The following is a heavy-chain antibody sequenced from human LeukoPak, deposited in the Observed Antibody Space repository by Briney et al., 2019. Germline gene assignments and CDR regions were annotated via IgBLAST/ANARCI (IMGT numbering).Heavy chain of an antibody. J-gene: IGHJ6*02. CDR2: LDPADGET. CDR3: ATDAYNLESGAYYYCGMDV. V-gene: IGHV1-24*01. CDR1: GYTLTQLSLS. Sequence: GASVKVSCKVSGYTLTQLSLSMQWARQAPGKGLEWMGGLDPADGETIYAQKFQGRVTMTEDTSTDTAYMELSSLRSEDTAVYYCATDAYNLESGAYYYCGMDVWGQGTTVTVSS. D-gene: IGHD3-3*01.